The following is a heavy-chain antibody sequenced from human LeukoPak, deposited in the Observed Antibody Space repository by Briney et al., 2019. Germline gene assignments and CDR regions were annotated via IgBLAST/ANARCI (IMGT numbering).Heavy chain of an antibody. CDR2: IKSKTDGGTT. J-gene: IGHJ4*02. CDR3: TTFLVRGVYFDY. Sequence: GGSLRLSCAASGFTFSNAWMSWVRQAPGKGLEWVGRIKSKTDGGTTDYAAPVKGRFTISRDDSKNALYLQMNSLKTEDTVVYYCTTFLVRGVYFDYWGQGTLVTVSS. V-gene: IGHV3-15*01. CDR1: GFTFSNAW. D-gene: IGHD3-10*01.